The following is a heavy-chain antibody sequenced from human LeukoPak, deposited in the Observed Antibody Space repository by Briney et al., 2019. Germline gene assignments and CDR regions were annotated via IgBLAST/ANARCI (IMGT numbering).Heavy chain of an antibody. CDR1: GYTLTGYY. CDR3: ARNHDSSVLNY. V-gene: IGHV1-2*02. CDR2: INPNSGGT. J-gene: IGHJ4*02. D-gene: IGHD3-22*01. Sequence: ASVKVSCKASGYTLTGYYMHWVRQAPGQGLEWMGWINPNSGGTNYAQKFQGRVTMTRDTSISTAYMELSRLRSDNTAVYYCARNHDSSVLNYWGQGTLVTVSS.